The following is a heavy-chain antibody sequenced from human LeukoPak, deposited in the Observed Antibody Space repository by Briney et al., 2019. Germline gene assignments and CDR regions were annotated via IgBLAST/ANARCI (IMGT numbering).Heavy chain of an antibody. CDR1: GGSISSYY. Sequence: SETLSLTCTVSGGSISSYYWSWIRLPPGKGLEWIGYIYYSGSTNYNPSLKSRVTISVDTSKNQFSLKLSSVTAADTAVYYCARQIDAFDIWGQGTMVTVSS. J-gene: IGHJ3*02. CDR3: ARQIDAFDI. V-gene: IGHV4-59*08. CDR2: IYYSGST.